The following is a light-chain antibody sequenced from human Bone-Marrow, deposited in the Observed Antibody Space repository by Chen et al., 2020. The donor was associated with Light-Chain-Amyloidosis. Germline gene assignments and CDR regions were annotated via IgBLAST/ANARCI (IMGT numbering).Light chain of an antibody. CDR2: GSS. V-gene: IGKV3-20*01. Sequence: EIVLTQSPGTLSLSPGEGANLSCRASQTISSNYLTWYQQKLGQAPRLLIYGSSSRATGIPDRFTGRGSGTDFPLTINRLEPEDFAMYYCQQYGTSPLTFGGGTKVEIK. CDR1: QTISSNY. J-gene: IGKJ4*01. CDR3: QQYGTSPLT.